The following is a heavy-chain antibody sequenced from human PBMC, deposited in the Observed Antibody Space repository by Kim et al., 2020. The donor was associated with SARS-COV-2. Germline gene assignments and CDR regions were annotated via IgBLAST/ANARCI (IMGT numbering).Heavy chain of an antibody. V-gene: IGHV1-3*01. D-gene: IGHD3-9*01. Sequence: FQGRVTITRDTSASTAYMELSSLRSEDTAVYYCARGNLLRYFDWLLYFDYWGQGTLVTVSS. J-gene: IGHJ4*02. CDR3: ARGNLLRYFDWLLYFDY.